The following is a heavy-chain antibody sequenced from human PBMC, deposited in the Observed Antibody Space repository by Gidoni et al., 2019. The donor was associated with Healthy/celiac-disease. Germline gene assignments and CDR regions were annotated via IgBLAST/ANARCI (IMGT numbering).Heavy chain of an antibody. CDR1: GGSFSGYY. J-gene: IGHJ6*02. V-gene: IGHV4-34*01. CDR2: SNHSGST. Sequence: QVQLQQWGAGLLKPSETLSLPCAVYGGSFSGYYWSWIRQPPGKGLEWIGESNHSGSTNYNPSLKSRVTISVDTSKNQFSLKLSSVTAADTAVYYCARGWGVGIAARYYYYYGMDVWGQGTTVTVSS. D-gene: IGHD6-6*01. CDR3: ARGWGVGIAARYYYYYGMDV.